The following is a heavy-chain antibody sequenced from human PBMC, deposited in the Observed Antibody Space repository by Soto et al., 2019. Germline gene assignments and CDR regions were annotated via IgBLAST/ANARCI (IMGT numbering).Heavy chain of an antibody. CDR2: IYYTGST. Sequence: PSETLSLTCIVSGGSVSSDNYYWSWIRQSPGKGLEWIGYIYYTGSTYYNPSLKSRVTISVDRSQNQFSLELTSVTAADTAVYFCATVPPYRTGFGGFDCWGQGTLVTVSS. J-gene: IGHJ4*02. CDR3: ATVPPYRTGFGGFDC. V-gene: IGHV4-30-4*01. CDR1: GGSVSSDNYY. D-gene: IGHD6-19*01.